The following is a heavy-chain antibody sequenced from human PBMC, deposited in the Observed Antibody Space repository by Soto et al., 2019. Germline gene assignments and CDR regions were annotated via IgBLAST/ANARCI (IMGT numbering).Heavy chain of an antibody. CDR3: ARAVDRYCSGGSCFYFDY. J-gene: IGHJ4*02. CDR2: IYYSGST. V-gene: IGHV4-59*01. CDR1: GGSISSYY. Sequence: SETQSLTCTVSGGSISSYYWSWIRKPPEKGLEWIGYIYYSGSTNYNPSLKSRVTISVDTSKNQFSLKLSSLTAADTAVYYFARAVDRYCSGGSCFYFDYWGQGTLVTVSS. D-gene: IGHD2-15*01.